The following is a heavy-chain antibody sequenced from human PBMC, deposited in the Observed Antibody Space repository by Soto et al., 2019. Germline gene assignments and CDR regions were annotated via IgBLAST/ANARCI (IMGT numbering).Heavy chain of an antibody. D-gene: IGHD5-12*01. V-gene: IGHV4-61*08. CDR2: VFYSGSA. J-gene: IGHJ3*02. CDR1: GGSISRGDYY. Sequence: PSETLSLTCTVSGGSISRGDYYWSWIRQPPGKGLEWVGYVFYSGSARYNPSLRSRVTISKDTAKNQFSLKVTSVTPADTAVYYCARDMGGSSCYDGFDIWGQGTMVTVSS. CDR3: ARDMGGSSCYDGFDI.